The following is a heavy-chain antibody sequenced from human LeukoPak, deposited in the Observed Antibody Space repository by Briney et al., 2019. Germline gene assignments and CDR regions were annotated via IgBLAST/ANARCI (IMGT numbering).Heavy chain of an antibody. V-gene: IGHV4-39*07. Sequence: SETLSLTCTVSGGSVSSSSYYWGWIRQPPGKGLEWIGSIYYSGSTYYNPSLKSRVTISVDTSKNHFSLKLSSVTAADTVVYYCARVTYFDFWTGYYFDYWGQGTLVTVSS. D-gene: IGHD3-3*01. CDR3: ARVTYFDFWTGYYFDY. CDR1: GGSVSSSSYY. CDR2: IYYSGST. J-gene: IGHJ4*02.